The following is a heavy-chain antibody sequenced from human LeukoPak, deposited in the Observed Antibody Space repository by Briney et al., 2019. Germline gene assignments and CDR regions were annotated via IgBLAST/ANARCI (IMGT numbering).Heavy chain of an antibody. V-gene: IGHV1-18*01. Sequence: GASVKVSCKASGYTFTSYAISWVRQAPGQGRQPPGQGLEWMGWISSYNGNTNYAQKLQGRVTMTTDTSTSTAYMELRYLRSDDTAVYYCARDLYYSDSSGPIDRYFDYWGQGTLVTVSS. J-gene: IGHJ4*02. CDR1: GYTFTSYA. CDR3: ARDLYYSDSSGPIDRYFDY. CDR2: ISSYNGNT. D-gene: IGHD3-22*01.